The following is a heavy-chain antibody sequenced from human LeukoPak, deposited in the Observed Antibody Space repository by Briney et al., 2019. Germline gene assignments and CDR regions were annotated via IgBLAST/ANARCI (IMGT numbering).Heavy chain of an antibody. CDR3: AKGGSSGWYYFDY. V-gene: IGHV3-23*01. CDR1: GFTFSNYA. Sequence: GGSLRLSCAASGFTFSNYAMSWVHRAPGKGLEWVSSIPGSGDSTYYADSVKGRFTISRDNSKNTLYLQMNSLRAEDTAVYYCAKGGSSGWYYFDYWGQGTLVTVSS. J-gene: IGHJ4*02. D-gene: IGHD6-19*01. CDR2: IPGSGDST.